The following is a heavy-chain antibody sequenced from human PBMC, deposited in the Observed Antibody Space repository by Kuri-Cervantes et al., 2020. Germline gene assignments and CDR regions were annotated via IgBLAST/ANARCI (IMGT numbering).Heavy chain of an antibody. CDR3: ARHTYSSGWYWLNVGWFDP. V-gene: IGHV4-34*01. CDR1: GGSFSGYY. D-gene: IGHD6-19*01. J-gene: IGHJ5*02. CDR2: INHSGST. Sequence: TLSLTCAVYGGSFSGYYWSWIRQPPGKGLEWIGEINHSGSTNYNPSLKSRVTISVDTSKNQFSLKLSSVTAADTAVYYCARHTYSSGWYWLNVGWFDPWGQGTLVTVSS.